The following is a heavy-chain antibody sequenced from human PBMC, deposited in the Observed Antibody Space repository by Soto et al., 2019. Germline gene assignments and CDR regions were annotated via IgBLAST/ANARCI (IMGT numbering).Heavy chain of an antibody. CDR3: ARGHEYGCNPDAFDI. V-gene: IGHV1-69*12. Sequence: QVQLVQSGAEVKKPGSSVKVSCRASGRTFSTYAMAWLRQAPGQGLEWMGGILPVFGTADYAPKFQGRVTIPADESTNTAYLELSSLTSEDTAVYYCARGHEYGCNPDAFDIGGQGTMVTVSS. CDR1: GRTFSTYA. D-gene: IGHD4-17*01. CDR2: ILPVFGTA. J-gene: IGHJ3*02.